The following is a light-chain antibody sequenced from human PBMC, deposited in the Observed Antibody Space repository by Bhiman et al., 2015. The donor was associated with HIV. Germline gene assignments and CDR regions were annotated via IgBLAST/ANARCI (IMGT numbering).Light chain of an antibody. V-gene: IGLV3-19*01. CDR3: NSRDSRGNHWV. CDR1: SLRSYY. J-gene: IGLJ2*01. CDR2: GKN. Sequence: SSELTQDPAVSVALGQTVRITCQGDSLRSYYASWYQQKPGQAPVVVIYGKNNRPSGIPDRFSGSSSGNTASLTITGALAEDEADYYCNSRDSRGNHWVFGGGTKLTV.